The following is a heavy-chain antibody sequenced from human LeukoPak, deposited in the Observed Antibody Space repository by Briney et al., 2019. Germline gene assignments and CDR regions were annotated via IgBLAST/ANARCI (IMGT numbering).Heavy chain of an antibody. CDR3: ARAFRLTTIDY. Sequence: SETLSLTCTVFGGSISSSSYYWGWIRQPPGRGLEWIGCIYYSGSTYYNPSLKSRVTISVDTSKNQFSLKLSSVTAADTAVYYCARAFRLTTIDYWGQGTLVTVSS. CDR2: IYYSGST. D-gene: IGHD1-1*01. J-gene: IGHJ4*02. CDR1: GGSISSSSYY. V-gene: IGHV4-39*07.